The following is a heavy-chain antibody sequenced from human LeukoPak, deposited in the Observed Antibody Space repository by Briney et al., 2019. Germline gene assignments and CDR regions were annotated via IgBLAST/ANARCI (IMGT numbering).Heavy chain of an antibody. CDR1: GGSISSYY. V-gene: IGHV4-59*12. J-gene: IGHJ4*02. D-gene: IGHD5-12*01. CDR3: VGGWVDYYFDY. CDR2: IYYSGST. Sequence: SETLSLTCTVSGGSISSYYWSWIREPPGKGLEWIGYIYYSGSTNYNPSLKSRVTMSLDTSKSQLSLKLTSVTAADTAVHYCVGGWVDYYFDYWGQGTPVTVSS.